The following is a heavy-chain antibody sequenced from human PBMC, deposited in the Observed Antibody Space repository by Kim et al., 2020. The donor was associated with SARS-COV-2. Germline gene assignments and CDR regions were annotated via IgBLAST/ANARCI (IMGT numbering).Heavy chain of an antibody. CDR1: GYTFTSYG. CDR3: ARSGGGTWFGEFPYDY. D-gene: IGHD3-10*01. CDR2: ISAYNGNT. Sequence: ASVTVSCKASGYTFTSYGISWVRQAPGQGLEWMGWISAYNGNTNYAQKLQGRVTMTTHTSTSTAYMELRSLRSDDTAVYYCARSGGGTWFGEFPYDYWGQGTLVTVSS. J-gene: IGHJ4*02. V-gene: IGHV1-18*01.